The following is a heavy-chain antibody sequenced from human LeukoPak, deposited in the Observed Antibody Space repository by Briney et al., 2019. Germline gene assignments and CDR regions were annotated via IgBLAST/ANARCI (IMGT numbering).Heavy chain of an antibody. CDR1: GYTFTSYG. Sequence: ASVKVSCKASGYTFTSYGISWVRQGPGQGLEWMGWISAYNGNTNYAQKLQGRVTMTTDTSTSTAYMELRSLRSDDTAVYYCARDRGGSYSSRLLPLNDWFDPWGQGTLVTVSS. D-gene: IGHD1-26*01. CDR2: ISAYNGNT. CDR3: ARDRGGSYSSRLLPLNDWFDP. V-gene: IGHV1-18*01. J-gene: IGHJ5*02.